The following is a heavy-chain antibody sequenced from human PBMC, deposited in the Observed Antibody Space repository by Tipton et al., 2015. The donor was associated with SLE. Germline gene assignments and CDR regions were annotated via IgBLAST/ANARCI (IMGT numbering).Heavy chain of an antibody. CDR1: GGSISSYY. CDR2: IYCSGST. V-gene: IGHV4-59*01. CDR3: ARWAGPTVNFDY. J-gene: IGHJ4*02. Sequence: TLSLTCTVSGGSISSYYWSWIRQPPGKGLEWIGYIYCSGSTNYSPSLKSRVTISVDTSKNQFSLKLSSVTAADTAVYYCARWAGPTVNFDYWGQGTLVTVSS. D-gene: IGHD4-11*01.